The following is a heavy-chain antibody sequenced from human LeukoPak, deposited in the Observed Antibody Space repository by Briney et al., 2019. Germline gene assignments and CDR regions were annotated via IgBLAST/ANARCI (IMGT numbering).Heavy chain of an antibody. CDR2: TYYSGST. Sequence: PSETLSLTCTVSGGSVNSDYWNWIRQPPGKGLEWIGYTYYSGSTNYNPSLRGRVTISVDTSKNQFSLELNSVTAADTAVYYCARYDDAFDIWGQGTMVTVSS. J-gene: IGHJ3*02. D-gene: IGHD3-16*01. CDR3: ARYDDAFDI. CDR1: GGSVNSDY. V-gene: IGHV4-59*02.